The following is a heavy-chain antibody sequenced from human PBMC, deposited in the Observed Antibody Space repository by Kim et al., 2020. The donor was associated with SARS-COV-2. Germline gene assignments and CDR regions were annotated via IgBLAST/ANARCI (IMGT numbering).Heavy chain of an antibody. D-gene: IGHD3-10*01. V-gene: IGHV3-23*01. CDR3: AKMGSGSYLKWFDS. J-gene: IGHJ5*01. Sequence: GDYGRCRFTNTRNNSKNMMYLQMKSLRTEDTAVYYCAKMGSGSYLKWFDSWGQGTLVTVSS.